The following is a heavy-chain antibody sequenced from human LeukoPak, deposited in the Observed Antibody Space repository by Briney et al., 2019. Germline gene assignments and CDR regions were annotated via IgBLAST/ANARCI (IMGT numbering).Heavy chain of an antibody. J-gene: IGHJ6*03. CDR1: GGSISSYY. Sequence: KPSETLSLTCTVSGGSISSYYWSWIRQPPGKGLEWIGYIYYGGSTNYNPSLKSRVTMSVDTSKNHFSLKLSSVTALDTAVYYCARSSWDYFYYYMDVWGKGTTVTVSS. CDR2: IYYGGST. CDR3: ARSSWDYFYYYMDV. D-gene: IGHD2-15*01. V-gene: IGHV4-59*12.